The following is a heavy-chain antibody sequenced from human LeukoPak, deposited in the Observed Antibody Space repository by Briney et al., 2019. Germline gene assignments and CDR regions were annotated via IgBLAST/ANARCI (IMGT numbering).Heavy chain of an antibody. CDR3: ARVGFHPAKTGYYYMDV. CDR1: GGSISSSSYY. CDR2: IYYSGST. V-gene: IGHV4-39*07. J-gene: IGHJ6*03. Sequence: SETLSLTCTVSGGSISSSSYYWGWIRQPPGKGLEWIGSIYYSGSTYYNPSLKSRVTISVDTSKNQFSLKLSSVTAADTAVYYCARVGFHPAKTGYYYMDVWGKGTTVTVSS.